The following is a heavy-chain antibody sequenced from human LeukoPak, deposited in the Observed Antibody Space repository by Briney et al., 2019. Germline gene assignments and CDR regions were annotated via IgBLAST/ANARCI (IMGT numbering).Heavy chain of an antibody. CDR2: IYHSGST. D-gene: IGHD2/OR15-2a*01. CDR1: GGSISSGGYY. CDR3: ARAYCFDAFDI. Sequence: SETLSLTCTVSGGSISSGGYYWSWIRQPPGRGLEWLGYIYHSGSTYYNPSLKSRVTISVDRCKNQFSLKLSSVTAADTSVYYCARAYCFDAFDIWGQGTMVTVSS. J-gene: IGHJ3*02. V-gene: IGHV4-30-2*01.